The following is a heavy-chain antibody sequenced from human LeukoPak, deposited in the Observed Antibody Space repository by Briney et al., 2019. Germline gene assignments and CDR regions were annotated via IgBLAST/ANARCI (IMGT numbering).Heavy chain of an antibody. CDR3: ARDRVAARVLDY. Sequence: SETLSLTCTVSGGSINSGSYYWTWIRQRPGKGLEWIGYIYYSGSTYYNPSLKSRVTISVDTSKNQFSLKLSSVTAADTAVYYCARDRVAARVLDYWGQGTLVTVSS. CDR2: IYYSGST. J-gene: IGHJ4*02. D-gene: IGHD6-6*01. V-gene: IGHV4-30-4*08. CDR1: GGSINSGSYY.